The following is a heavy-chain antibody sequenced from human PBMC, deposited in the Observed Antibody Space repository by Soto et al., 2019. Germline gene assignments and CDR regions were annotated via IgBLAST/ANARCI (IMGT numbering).Heavy chain of an antibody. J-gene: IGHJ4*02. V-gene: IGHV1-69*10. Sequence: ASVKVSCKASGGTFSSYAINWVRQAPGQGLEWMGGIIPILGIANYAQKFQGRVTITADKSTSTAYMELSSLRSEDTAVYYCARATYYYDSSGYYFDYWGQGTLVTVSS. CDR1: GGTFSSYA. CDR3: ARATYYYDSSGYYFDY. D-gene: IGHD3-22*01. CDR2: IIPILGIA.